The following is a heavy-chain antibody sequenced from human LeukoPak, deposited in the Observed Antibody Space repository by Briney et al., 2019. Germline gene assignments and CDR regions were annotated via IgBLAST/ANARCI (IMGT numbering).Heavy chain of an antibody. V-gene: IGHV4-59*08. Sequence: PSETLSLTCTVSGGSISSHYWSWIRQPPGKTLEWIGYIYYSGSTNYNPSLRSRVTISVDSSKNQFSLKLSSVTAADTAVYYCAASTTVTTDYFDYWGQGTLVTVSS. CDR1: GGSISSHY. D-gene: IGHD4-17*01. J-gene: IGHJ4*02. CDR3: AASTTVTTDYFDY. CDR2: IYYSGST.